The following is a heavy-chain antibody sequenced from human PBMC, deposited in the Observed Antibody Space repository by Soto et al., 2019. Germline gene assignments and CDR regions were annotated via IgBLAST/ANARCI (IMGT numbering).Heavy chain of an antibody. CDR1: GASISSGGYY. V-gene: IGHV4-31*03. J-gene: IGHJ4*02. CDR3: ARGLAAADL. Sequence: SETLSLTCTVSGASISSGGYYWGWIRQHPGKGLEWIGYIYYSGSTYYNPPLKSRVAISVDTSKNQFSLKLSSVTAADTAVYYCARGLAAADLWGQGTQVTVSS. D-gene: IGHD6-13*01. CDR2: IYYSGST.